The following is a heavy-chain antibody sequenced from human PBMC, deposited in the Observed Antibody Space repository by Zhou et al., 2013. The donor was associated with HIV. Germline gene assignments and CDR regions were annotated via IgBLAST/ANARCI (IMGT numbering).Heavy chain of an antibody. CDR1: GGTFNDVA. J-gene: IGHJ4*02. CDR3: ARSYYAGSSAYFDY. CDR2: IIPIFGTA. D-gene: IGHD2-15*01. V-gene: IGHV1-69*14. Sequence: QVQLVQSGAEVKKPGSSVKVSCKASGGTFNDVALTWVRQAPGRGLEWMGGIIPIFGTANYAHKFQGRVTITADKSTTTAYMDLSSLRSEDTALYYCARSYYAGSSAYFDYWGQGTLVTVSS.